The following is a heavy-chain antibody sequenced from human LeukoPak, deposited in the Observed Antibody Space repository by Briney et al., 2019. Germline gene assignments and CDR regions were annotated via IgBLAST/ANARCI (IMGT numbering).Heavy chain of an antibody. CDR3: ARGPLIGGDNWFDP. CDR1: GYTFSSHY. CDR2: INPSGTGT. J-gene: IGHJ5*02. D-gene: IGHD3-16*02. V-gene: IGHV1-46*01. Sequence: ASVKVSCKASGYTFSSHYMHWVRQAPGQGLEWMGIINPSGTGTSYAQKFQGRVTMTRDTSTSTAYMELSSLRPDDTAVYYCARGPLIGGDNWFDPWGQGTLVTVSS.